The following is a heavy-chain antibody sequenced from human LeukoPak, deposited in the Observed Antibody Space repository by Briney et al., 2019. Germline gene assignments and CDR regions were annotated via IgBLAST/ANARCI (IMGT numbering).Heavy chain of an antibody. CDR2: INPNSGGT. Sequence: SVKVSCKVSGYTLTELSMHWVRQAPGQGLEWMGWINPNSGGTNYAQKFQGRVTMTRDTSISTAYMELSSLRSDDTAVYYCASKGSGYCISTSCQGAFDIWGQGTMVTVSS. CDR1: GYTLTELS. D-gene: IGHD2-2*01. V-gene: IGHV1-2*02. CDR3: ASKGSGYCISTSCQGAFDI. J-gene: IGHJ3*02.